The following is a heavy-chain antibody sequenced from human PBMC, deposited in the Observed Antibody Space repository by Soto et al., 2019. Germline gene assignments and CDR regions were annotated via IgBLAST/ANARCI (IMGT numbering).Heavy chain of an antibody. Sequence: QVQLVQSGAEVKKPGSSVKVSCKASGGTFSSYAISWVRQAPGQGLEWMGGIIPIFGTANYAQKFQGRGTITADESTSTAYMELSSLRSEDTAVYYCARVPPFYDSSGYYYFDYWGQGTLVTVSS. V-gene: IGHV1-69*12. CDR1: GGTFSSYA. CDR3: ARVPPFYDSSGYYYFDY. D-gene: IGHD3-22*01. CDR2: IIPIFGTA. J-gene: IGHJ4*02.